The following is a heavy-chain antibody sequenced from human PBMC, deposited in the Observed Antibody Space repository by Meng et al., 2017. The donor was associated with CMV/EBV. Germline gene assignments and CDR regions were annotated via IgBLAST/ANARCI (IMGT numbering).Heavy chain of an antibody. Sequence: LSLTCAASGFTFDDYGMSWVRQAPGKGLEWVSGINWNGGSTGYADSVKGRFTISRDNAKNSLYLQMNSLRAEDTALYYCARDFSAYDSSGYYAYYGMDVWGQGTTVTVSS. J-gene: IGHJ6*02. V-gene: IGHV3-20*04. CDR2: INWNGGST. CDR3: ARDFSAYDSSGYYAYYGMDV. CDR1: GFTFDDYG. D-gene: IGHD3-22*01.